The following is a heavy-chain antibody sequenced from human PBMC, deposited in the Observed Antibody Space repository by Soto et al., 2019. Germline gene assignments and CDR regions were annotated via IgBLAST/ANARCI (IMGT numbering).Heavy chain of an antibody. V-gene: IGHV4-31*03. Sequence: QVQLQESGPGLVKPSQTLSLTCTVPGGAINRGGSYWSWVRQHPGKGLEWIGYIYYSGTTYYNPSLESRITISIDTSRSQFSLRLNSVTVAHTVVYYCARGGAWGPFDYWGQGTLVAVSS. CDR2: IYYSGTT. D-gene: IGHD7-27*01. CDR1: GGAINRGGSY. CDR3: ARGGAWGPFDY. J-gene: IGHJ4*02.